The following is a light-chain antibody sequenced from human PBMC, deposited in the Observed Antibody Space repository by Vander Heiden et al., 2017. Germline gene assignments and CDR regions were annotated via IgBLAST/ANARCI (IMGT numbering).Light chain of an antibody. V-gene: IGKV1-39*01. CDR2: TAY. Sequence: EIQMAQSPSSLSASIGDRVTITCRASQSIDSSLTWFQQKPGKAPKLLIYTAYSLESGVPSRFHGSGSATEFTLTISRLQAEDFATYFCQQSHSAPSTFGQGTKVEMK. CDR1: QSIDSS. J-gene: IGKJ2*01. CDR3: QQSHSAPST.